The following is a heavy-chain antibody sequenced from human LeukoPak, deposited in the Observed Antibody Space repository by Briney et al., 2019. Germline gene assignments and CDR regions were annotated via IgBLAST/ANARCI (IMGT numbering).Heavy chain of an antibody. CDR2: TYYRSTCYN. Sequence: SQTLSLTCAISGDSVSSNIAAWNCIRQSPSRGLEWLGSTYYRSTCYNDHAVSVQGRIHINPDTSNTQFSLQLNSVTPEDTVVYYCAREGTVTFDYWGQGTLVTVSS. V-gene: IGHV6-1*01. CDR3: AREGTVTFDY. J-gene: IGHJ4*02. D-gene: IGHD4-17*01. CDR1: GDSVSSNIAA.